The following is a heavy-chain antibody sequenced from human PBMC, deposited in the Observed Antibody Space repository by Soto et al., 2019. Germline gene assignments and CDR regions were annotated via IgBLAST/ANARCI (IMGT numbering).Heavy chain of an antibody. V-gene: IGHV3-30*18. D-gene: IGHD1-26*01. CDR1: GFTFSSYG. CDR3: ANHNIVGAYFDY. J-gene: IGHJ4*02. CDR2: ISYDGSNK. Sequence: QVQLVESGGGVVQPGRSLRLSCAASGFTFSSYGMHWVRQAPGKGLEWVAVISYDGSNKYYADSVKGRFTISRDNSKNTLYLQMNVLRAEDTAVYYCANHNIVGAYFDYWGQGTLVTVSS.